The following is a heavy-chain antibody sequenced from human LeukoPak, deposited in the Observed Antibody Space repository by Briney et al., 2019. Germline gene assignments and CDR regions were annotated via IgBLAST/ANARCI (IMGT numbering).Heavy chain of an antibody. CDR2: ISGSGGST. V-gene: IGHV3-23*01. Sequence: HPGGSLRLSCAASGFTFSSYAMSWVRQAPGKGLEWVSAISGSGGSTYYADSVKGRFTISRDNSKNTLYLQMNSLRAEDTAVYYCAKDRSGPDQLGIFYFDYWGQGTLVTVSS. CDR1: GFTFSSYA. J-gene: IGHJ4*02. D-gene: IGHD7-27*01. CDR3: AKDRSGPDQLGIFYFDY.